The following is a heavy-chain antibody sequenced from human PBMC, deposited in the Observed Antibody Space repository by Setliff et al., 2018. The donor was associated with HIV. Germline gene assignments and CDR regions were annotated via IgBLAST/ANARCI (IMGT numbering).Heavy chain of an antibody. D-gene: IGHD2-15*01. CDR3: ARSHFYCSGGSCYFGYFDY. CDR1: GGSISSGSYY. J-gene: IGHJ4*02. CDR2: IYTSGST. V-gene: IGHV4-61*02. Sequence: SETLSLTCTVSGGSISSGSYYWSWIRQPAGKGLEWIGRIYTSGSTNYNPSLKSRVTISVDTSKNQFSLKLSSVTAADTAVYYCARSHFYCSGGSCYFGYFDYWGQGTLVTVSS.